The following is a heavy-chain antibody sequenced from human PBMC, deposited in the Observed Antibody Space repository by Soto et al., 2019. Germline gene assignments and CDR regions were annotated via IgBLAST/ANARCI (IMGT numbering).Heavy chain of an antibody. V-gene: IGHV4-31*03. D-gene: IGHD1-20*01. CDR3: ACITGTTGDAFDI. J-gene: IGHJ3*02. Sequence: QVQLQESGPGLVKPSQTLSLTCTVSGGSISSGGYYWSWIRQHPGKGLEWIGYIYYSGSTYYNPSLRSRVTISVHTSKNQFSLKLSSVTAADTAVYYCACITGTTGDAFDIWGQGTMVTASS. CDR1: GGSISSGGYY. CDR2: IYYSGST.